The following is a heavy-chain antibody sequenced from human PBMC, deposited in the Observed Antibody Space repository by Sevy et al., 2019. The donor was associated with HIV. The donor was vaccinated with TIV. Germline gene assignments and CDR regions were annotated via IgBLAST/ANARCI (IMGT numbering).Heavy chain of an antibody. V-gene: IGHV4-4*07. CDR3: ARSLGMREGYKTRGGYFDY. J-gene: IGHJ4*02. CDR1: GGSISSYY. CDR2: IYTSGST. D-gene: IGHD1-1*01. Sequence: SETLSLTCTVSGGSISSYYWSWVRQPAGKGLEWVGRIYTSGSTNYHHSLKGRVTMSVDTSKNQFSLKLSSVTAADTAVYYCARSLGMREGYKTRGGYFDYWGQGTLVTVSS.